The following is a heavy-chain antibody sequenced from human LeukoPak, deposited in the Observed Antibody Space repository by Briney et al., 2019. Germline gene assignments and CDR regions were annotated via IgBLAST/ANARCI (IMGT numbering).Heavy chain of an antibody. CDR3: AKGYDILAYGMDV. Sequence: GRSLRLSCAASGFTFSSYGMPWVRQAPGKGLEWVAVISYDGSNKYYADSVKGRFTISRDNSKNTLYLQMNSLRAEDTAVYHCAKGYDILAYGMDVWGQGTTVTVAS. CDR1: GFTFSSYG. CDR2: ISYDGSNK. J-gene: IGHJ6*02. D-gene: IGHD3-9*01. V-gene: IGHV3-30*18.